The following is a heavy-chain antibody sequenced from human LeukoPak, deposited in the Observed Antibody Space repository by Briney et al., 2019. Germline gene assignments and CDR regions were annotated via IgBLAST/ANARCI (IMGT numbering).Heavy chain of an antibody. Sequence: GGSLRLSCAASGFTFSRYWMSWVRQAPGQGLEWVANINQDESGKYYADSVKGRFTISRDNAKNSLYLQMNSLRAEDTAVYYCVRYCSSTSCPLDYWGQGTLVTVSS. J-gene: IGHJ4*02. V-gene: IGHV3-7*01. D-gene: IGHD2-2*01. CDR3: VRYCSSTSCPLDY. CDR1: GFTFSRYW. CDR2: INQDESGK.